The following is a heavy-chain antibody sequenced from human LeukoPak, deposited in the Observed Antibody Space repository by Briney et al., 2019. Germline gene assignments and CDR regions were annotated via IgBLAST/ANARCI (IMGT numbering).Heavy chain of an antibody. CDR3: ARASLCSGGNCYSVEY. J-gene: IGHJ4*02. V-gene: IGHV3-48*04. CDR1: GFTFRSYT. Sequence: PGGSLRLSCAASGFTFRSYTMNWVRQAPGKGLEWISYISSSTNTIYYADSVKGRFTISRDNAKNSLYLQMNSLRAEDTAVYYCARASLCSGGNCYSVEYWGQGTLVTVSS. D-gene: IGHD2-15*01. CDR2: ISSSTNTI.